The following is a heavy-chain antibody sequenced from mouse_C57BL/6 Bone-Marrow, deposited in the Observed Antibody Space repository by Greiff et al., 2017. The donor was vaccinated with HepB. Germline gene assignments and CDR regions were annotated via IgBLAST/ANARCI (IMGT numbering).Heavy chain of an antibody. CDR2: IYPGGGYT. D-gene: IGHD2-12*01. Sequence: VQLVESGAELVRPGTSVKMSCKASGYTFTNYWIGWAKQRPGHGLEWIGDIYPGGGYTNYNEKFKGKATLTADKSSSTAYMQFSSLTSEDSAIYYCARYEYYAMDYWGQGTSVTVSS. CDR1: GYTFTNYW. J-gene: IGHJ4*01. CDR3: ARYEYYAMDY. V-gene: IGHV1-63*01.